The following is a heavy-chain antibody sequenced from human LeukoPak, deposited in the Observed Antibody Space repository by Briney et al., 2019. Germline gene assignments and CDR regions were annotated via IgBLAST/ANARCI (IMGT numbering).Heavy chain of an antibody. Sequence: GGSLRLSCAASGFTFSSYSMHWVRQAPGKGLEWVAVISYDGSNKYYADSVKGRFTISRDNAKNSLYLQMNSLRAEDTAVYYCARIVDGYPFDFSGQGTLVTVSS. CDR3: ARIVDGYPFDF. V-gene: IGHV3-30*03. D-gene: IGHD5-24*01. CDR1: GFTFSSYS. CDR2: ISYDGSNK. J-gene: IGHJ4*02.